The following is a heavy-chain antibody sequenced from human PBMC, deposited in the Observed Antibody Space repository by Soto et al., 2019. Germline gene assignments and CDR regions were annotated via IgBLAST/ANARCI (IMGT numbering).Heavy chain of an antibody. CDR2: ISGSGGST. Sequence: GGSLRLSCAASGFTFSSYAMSWVRQAPGKGLEWVSAISGSGGSTYYADSVKGRFTISRDNSKNTLYLQMNSLRAEDTAVYYCAKEGYSSSSRPGEDFQHWGQGTLVTVSS. V-gene: IGHV3-23*01. J-gene: IGHJ1*01. D-gene: IGHD6-6*01. CDR1: GFTFSSYA. CDR3: AKEGYSSSSRPGEDFQH.